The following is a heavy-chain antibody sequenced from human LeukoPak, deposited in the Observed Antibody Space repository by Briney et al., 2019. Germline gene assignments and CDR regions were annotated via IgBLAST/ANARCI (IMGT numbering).Heavy chain of an antibody. V-gene: IGHV4-59*11. Sequence: SETLSLTCSVSGGSISNHFWSWIRQPPGTGLEWIGYVNYTGSTNYNPSLKSRVTTSLDTSKSQFSLKLNSVTAADTAVYYCAREPSSGNDAFDIWGQGTMVTVSS. D-gene: IGHD4-23*01. CDR3: AREPSSGNDAFDI. CDR1: GGSISNHF. J-gene: IGHJ3*02. CDR2: VNYTGST.